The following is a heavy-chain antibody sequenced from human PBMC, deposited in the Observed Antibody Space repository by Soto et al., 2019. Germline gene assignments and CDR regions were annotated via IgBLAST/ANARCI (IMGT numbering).Heavy chain of an antibody. D-gene: IGHD2-15*01. CDR2: IYYSGST. V-gene: IGHV4-31*03. J-gene: IGHJ6*02. CDR1: GGSISSGGYY. CDR3: ARDRHTVVAATLYYYYGMDV. Sequence: SETLSLTCTVSGGSISSGGYYWSWIRQHPGKGLEWIGYIYYSGSTYYNPSLKSRVTISVDTSKNQFSLKLSSVTAADTAVYYCARDRHTVVAATLYYYYGMDVWGQGTTVTVSS.